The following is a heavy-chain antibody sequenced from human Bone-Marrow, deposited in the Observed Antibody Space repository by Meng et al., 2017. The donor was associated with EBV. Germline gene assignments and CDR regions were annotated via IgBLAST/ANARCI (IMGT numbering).Heavy chain of an antibody. CDR3: ARASDYGNDLDY. CDR1: GYTFTGHY. D-gene: IGHD4-11*01. CDR2: IDPNSGGA. V-gene: IGHV1-2*06. Sequence: QVQLLQSGAEVKKPGASVKVSCKASGYTFTGHYMHWVRQAPGQGLEWMGRIDPNSGGADYAQKFQGGVTMTRDTSISTFYMELSRLTSDDTAVYFCARASDYGNDLDYWGQGTLVTVSS. J-gene: IGHJ4*02.